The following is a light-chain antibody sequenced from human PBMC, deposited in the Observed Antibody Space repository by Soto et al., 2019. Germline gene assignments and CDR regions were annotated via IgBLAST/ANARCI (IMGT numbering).Light chain of an antibody. V-gene: IGKV3-15*01. J-gene: IGKJ2*01. CDR1: QSVSSN. Sequence: EIVMTQSPATLSVSPGERATLSCRASQSVSSNLAWYQQKPGQAPGLLIYGASTRATGIPARFSGSGSGTEFTLTISSLQSEDFAIYYSHQYNNWPYTFGQGTKLEIK. CDR2: GAS. CDR3: HQYNNWPYT.